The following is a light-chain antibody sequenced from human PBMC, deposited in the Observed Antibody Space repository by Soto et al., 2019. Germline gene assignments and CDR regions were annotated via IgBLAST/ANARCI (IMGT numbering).Light chain of an antibody. J-gene: IGLJ2*01. CDR1: ISDVGAYKY. CDR2: DVS. V-gene: IGLV2-14*01. CDR3: SSYTTRGTVV. Sequence: QSALTQPASVSGSPGQSITISCTGTISDVGAYKYVSCYQQHPGKGPRLMIYDVSNRPSGVSNRFSGSKFGNTASLTISGLQAEDEDDYYCSSYTTRGTVVFGGGTKLTVL.